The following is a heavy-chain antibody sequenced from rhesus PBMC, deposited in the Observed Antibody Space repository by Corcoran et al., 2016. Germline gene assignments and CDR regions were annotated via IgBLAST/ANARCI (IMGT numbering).Heavy chain of an antibody. CDR1: GGSISSSNW. CDR2: ISGSSGST. Sequence: QVQLQESGPGLVKPSETLSLTCAVSGGSISSSNWWSWIRQPPGKGLEWIGYISGSSGSTYYNPSLKSRVTISKDPSKNQFSLKLSSVTAADTAVYYCAREMEQLVDGSRDAFDFWGQGLRVTVSS. D-gene: IGHD6-13*01. J-gene: IGHJ3*01. V-gene: IGHV4S19*01. CDR3: AREMEQLVDGSRDAFDF.